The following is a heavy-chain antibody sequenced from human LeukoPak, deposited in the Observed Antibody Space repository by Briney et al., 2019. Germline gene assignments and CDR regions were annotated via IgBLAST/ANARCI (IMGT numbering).Heavy chain of an antibody. D-gene: IGHD2-15*01. J-gene: IGHJ4*02. CDR3: AKDLEVGRVDFDY. Sequence: GGSLRLSCIVSGFTFSSYAMTWVRQAPGKGLEWVSAISGSGGNTYYADSVRGRFTISRDNSKNTLFLQMNSLRAEDTAVYYCAKDLEVGRVDFDYWGQGTLVTVSS. CDR1: GFTFSSYA. V-gene: IGHV3-23*01. CDR2: ISGSGGNT.